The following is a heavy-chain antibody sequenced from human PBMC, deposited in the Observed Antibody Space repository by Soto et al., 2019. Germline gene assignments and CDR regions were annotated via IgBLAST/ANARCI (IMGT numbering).Heavy chain of an antibody. CDR1: GFTCSSYA. V-gene: IGHV3-23*01. CDR2: ISGSGGST. D-gene: IGHD3-22*01. J-gene: IGHJ4*02. Sequence: EVQLLESGGGLVQPGGSLRLSCAASGFTCSSYAMSWVRQAPGKVLEWVSAISGSGGSTYYADSVKGRFTISRDNSKKPLYLLMISLRSEDQAGYYCEKNGYVWDFWGQGTLVTVSS. CDR3: EKNGYVWDF.